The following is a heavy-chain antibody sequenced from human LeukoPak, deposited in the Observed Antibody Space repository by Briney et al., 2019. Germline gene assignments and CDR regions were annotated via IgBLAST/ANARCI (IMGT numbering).Heavy chain of an antibody. D-gene: IGHD6-13*01. CDR2: IYSGGST. Sequence: GGSLRLSCAASGFTVSSNYMSWVRQAPGKGLEWVSVIYSGGSTYYADSVKGRFTISRDNSKNTLYLQMNSLRAEDTAVYYCAKDLSSSWYAGGYWGQGTLVTVSS. CDR3: AKDLSSSWYAGGY. CDR1: GFTVSSNY. V-gene: IGHV3-66*01. J-gene: IGHJ4*02.